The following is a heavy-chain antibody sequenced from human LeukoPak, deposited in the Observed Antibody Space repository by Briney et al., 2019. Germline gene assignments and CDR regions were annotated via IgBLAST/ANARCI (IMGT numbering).Heavy chain of an antibody. CDR3: ANIAVAGSDY. Sequence: PGASLRLSCAASGFTFSSYAMSWVRQAPGKGLEWVSAISGSGGSTYYADSVEGQFTISRDNSKNTLYLQMNSLRAEDTAVYYCANIAVAGSDYWGQGTLVTVSS. D-gene: IGHD6-19*01. V-gene: IGHV3-23*01. CDR1: GFTFSSYA. CDR2: ISGSGGST. J-gene: IGHJ4*02.